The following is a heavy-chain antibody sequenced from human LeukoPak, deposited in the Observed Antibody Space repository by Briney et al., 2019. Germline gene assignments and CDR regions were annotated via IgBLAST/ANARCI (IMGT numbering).Heavy chain of an antibody. CDR3: ARSYAHEY. V-gene: IGHV4-34*01. CDR1: GGSFSGDY. J-gene: IGHJ4*02. D-gene: IGHD2-2*01. CDR2: INHSGST. Sequence: SETLSLTCAVYGGSFSGDYWSWIRQPPRKGLEWIGEINHSGSTNYNPSLKSRVTISVDTSKNQFSLKLSSVTAADTAVYYCARSYAHEYWGQGTLVTVSS.